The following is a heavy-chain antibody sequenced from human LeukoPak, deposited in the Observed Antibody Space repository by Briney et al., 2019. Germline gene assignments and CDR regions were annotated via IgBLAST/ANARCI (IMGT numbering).Heavy chain of an antibody. Sequence: GGSLRLSCAASGFTFNNYGMHWVRQAPGKGLEWMALIWYDGSNKYYADSVKGRFTISRDNSKNTLYLQMNSLRAEDTAVYYCAVPAGYGMDVWGQGTTVTVSS. D-gene: IGHD2-2*01. J-gene: IGHJ6*02. V-gene: IGHV3-33*01. CDR3: AVPAGYGMDV. CDR2: IWYDGSNK. CDR1: GFTFNNYG.